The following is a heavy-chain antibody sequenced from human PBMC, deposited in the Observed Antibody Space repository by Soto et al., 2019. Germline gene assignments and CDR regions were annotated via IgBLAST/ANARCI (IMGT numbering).Heavy chain of an antibody. V-gene: IGHV1-18*01. CDR2: ISAHNGNT. CDR3: AGGRYGDY. D-gene: IGHD1-1*01. CDR1: GYAFTTYG. J-gene: IGHJ4*02. Sequence: QVHLVQSGAEVKKPGASVKVSCKGSGYAFTTYGITWVRQAPGQGLEWMGWISAHNGNTNYAQKLQGRVTMTRDTSRNTAIKELSRLRSDATAVYYCAGGRYGDYWGQGALVTVSS.